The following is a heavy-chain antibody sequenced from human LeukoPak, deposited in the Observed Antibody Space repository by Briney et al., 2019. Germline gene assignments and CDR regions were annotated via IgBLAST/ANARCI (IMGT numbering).Heavy chain of an antibody. CDR2: ISWDGGST. D-gene: IGHD2-2*01. CDR1: GFTFDDYA. Sequence: GGSLRLSCAASGFTFDDYAMHWVRQAPGKGLEWVSLISWDGGSTYYADSVKGRFTISGDNSKNSLYLQMNSLRAEDTALYYCAKEQGSYQLLSWGPDYWGQGTLVTVSS. J-gene: IGHJ4*02. V-gene: IGHV3-43D*04. CDR3: AKEQGSYQLLSWGPDY.